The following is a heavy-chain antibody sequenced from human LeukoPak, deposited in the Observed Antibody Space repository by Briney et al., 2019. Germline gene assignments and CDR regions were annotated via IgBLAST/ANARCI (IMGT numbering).Heavy chain of an antibody. J-gene: IGHJ6*03. CDR1: GYSVSSAYY. V-gene: IGHV4-38-2*02. D-gene: IGHD6-13*01. Sequence: PSETLSLTCSVSGYSVSSAYYWGWIRQPPGKGLEWIGTFHYSGSTSYNPSLKSRVTISVDSSKNQFSLKLSSVTAADTAVYYCAGVARVWQPYYYYYYMDVWGKGTTVTVSS. CDR2: FHYSGST. CDR3: AGVARVWQPYYYYYYMDV.